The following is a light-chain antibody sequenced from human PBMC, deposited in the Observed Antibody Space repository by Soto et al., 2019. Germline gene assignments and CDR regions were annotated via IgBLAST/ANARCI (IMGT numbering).Light chain of an antibody. CDR3: LQDYNYPLT. Sequence: IQMTQSPSSLSASVGDRVTITCRASPSIGNYLNWYQHKPGKAPKLLIYAASSLQSGVPSRFSGSGSGTDFTLTISSLQPEDFATYYCLQDYNYPLTFGGGTKVEIK. V-gene: IGKV1-6*01. CDR2: AAS. CDR1: PSIGNY. J-gene: IGKJ4*01.